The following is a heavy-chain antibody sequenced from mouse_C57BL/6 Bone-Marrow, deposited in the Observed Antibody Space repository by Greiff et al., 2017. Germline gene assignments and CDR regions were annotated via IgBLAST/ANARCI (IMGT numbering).Heavy chain of an antibody. CDR3: ARSYGSRYFDV. J-gene: IGHJ1*03. CDR1: GYTFTSYT. V-gene: IGHV1-4*01. D-gene: IGHD1-1*01. Sequence: VQLQQSGAELARPGASVKMSCKASGYTFTSYTMHWVKQRPGQGLEWIGYINPSSGYTKYNQKFKDKATLTADKASSTAYMQLSSLTSEDSAVYYCARSYGSRYFDVWGTGTTGTVSS. CDR2: INPSSGYT.